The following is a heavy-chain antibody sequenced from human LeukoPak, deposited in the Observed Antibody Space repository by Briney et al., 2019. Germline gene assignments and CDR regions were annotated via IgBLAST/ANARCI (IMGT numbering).Heavy chain of an antibody. CDR3: ARGPHYGDGNYFFHMDV. V-gene: IGHV4-34*01. D-gene: IGHD4-17*01. J-gene: IGHJ6*03. Sequence: SETLSLTCAVYAESFSDYYWSWIRQPPGKGLEWIATIYHSGKTYYNPSLKSRVTISVDTSKNQFSLKLSSVTAADTAVYYCARGPHYGDGNYFFHMDVWGKGTTVTISS. CDR2: IYHSGKT. CDR1: AESFSDYY.